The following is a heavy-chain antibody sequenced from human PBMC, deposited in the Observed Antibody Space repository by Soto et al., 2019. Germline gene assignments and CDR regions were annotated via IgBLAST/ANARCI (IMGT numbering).Heavy chain of an antibody. CDR1: GYSIRNAYY. CDR2: IYHSGST. V-gene: IGHV4-38-2*01. Sequence: SETLSLTCAVSGYSIRNAYYWGWIRQPPGKGLEWIGTIYHSGSTYYNPSLKSRVTISVDASENHFSLKLSSVTAADTAVYYCARVGPYCGGDCYSPPPWGQGTLVTVSS. D-gene: IGHD2-21*02. J-gene: IGHJ5*02. CDR3: ARVGPYCGGDCYSPPP.